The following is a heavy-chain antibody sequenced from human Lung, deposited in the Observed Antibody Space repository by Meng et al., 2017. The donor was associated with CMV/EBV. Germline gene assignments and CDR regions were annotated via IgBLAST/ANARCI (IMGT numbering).Heavy chain of an antibody. CDR2: ISAYNGNT. Sequence: QAQFGQSGGGVQEPGSPVKVSCKASGYTFTNYGITWLRQAPGQGLECMGWISAYNGNTNYAQTLQGRLTMTTDTSTSTAYMELRSLRSDDTAVYYCARVEVGITSGDYWGQGTLVTVSS. V-gene: IGHV1-18*01. CDR1: GYTFTNYG. J-gene: IGHJ4*02. CDR3: ARVEVGITSGDY. D-gene: IGHD1-26*01.